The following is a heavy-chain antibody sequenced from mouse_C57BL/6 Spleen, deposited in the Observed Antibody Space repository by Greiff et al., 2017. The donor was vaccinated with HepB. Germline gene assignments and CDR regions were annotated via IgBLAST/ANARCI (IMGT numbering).Heavy chain of an antibody. J-gene: IGHJ4*01. D-gene: IGHD2-1*01. CDR3: ARNLVMGGPASYAMDY. CDR2: IWTGGGT. V-gene: IGHV2-9-1*01. CDR1: GFSLTSYA. Sequence: VQVVESGPGLVAPSQSLSITCTVSGFSLTSYAISWVRQPPGKGLEWLGVIWTGGGTNYNSALKSRLSISKDNSKSQVFLKMNSLQTDDTARYYCARNLVMGGPASYAMDYWGQGTSVTVSS.